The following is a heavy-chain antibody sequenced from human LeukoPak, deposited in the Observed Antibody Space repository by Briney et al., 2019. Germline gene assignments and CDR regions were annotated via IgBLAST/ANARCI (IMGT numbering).Heavy chain of an antibody. V-gene: IGHV3-21*01. CDR1: GFTFGTSA. J-gene: IGHJ4*02. CDR2: IDYDSSHI. Sequence: GGSLRLSCAPSGFTFGTSAMNWVRQVPGKGLEWVSSIDYDSSHIDYAASVRGRFTISRDNAGNSVYLKMNSLSVDDTAVYYCARDPLRYLRVGHYDYWGQGTLVAVSS. D-gene: IGHD3-9*01. CDR3: ARDPLRYLRVGHYDY.